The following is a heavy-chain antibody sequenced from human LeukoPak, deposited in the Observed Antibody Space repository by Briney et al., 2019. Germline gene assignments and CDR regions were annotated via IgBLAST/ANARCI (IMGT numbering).Heavy chain of an antibody. Sequence: ASVKVSCKASGGTFSSYAISWVRQAPGQGLEWMGGIIPIFGAANYAQKFRGRVTITADESTSTAYMELSSLRSEDTAVYCCARDCPRKYDFWSGYPNSFDYWGQGTLVTVSS. D-gene: IGHD3-3*01. V-gene: IGHV1-69*13. CDR2: IIPIFGAA. J-gene: IGHJ4*02. CDR1: GGTFSSYA. CDR3: ARDCPRKYDFWSGYPNSFDY.